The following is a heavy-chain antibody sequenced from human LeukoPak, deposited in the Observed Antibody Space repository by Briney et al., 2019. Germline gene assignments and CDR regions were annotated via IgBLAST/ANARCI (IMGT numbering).Heavy chain of an antibody. V-gene: IGHV4-34*01. CDR1: GGSFSGYY. Sequence: SETLSLTCAVYGGSFSGYYWSWIRQPPGKGLEWIGEINHSGSTNYNPSLKSRVTISVDTSKNQFSLKLSSVTAADTAVYYCARDRTPGYSSSWYNYYYYYGMDVWGQGTTVTVSS. J-gene: IGHJ6*02. CDR3: ARDRTPGYSSSWYNYYYYYGMDV. D-gene: IGHD6-13*01. CDR2: INHSGST.